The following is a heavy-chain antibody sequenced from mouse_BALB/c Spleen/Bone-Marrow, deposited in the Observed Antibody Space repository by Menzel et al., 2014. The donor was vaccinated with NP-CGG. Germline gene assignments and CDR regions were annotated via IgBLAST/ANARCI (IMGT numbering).Heavy chain of an antibody. D-gene: IGHD2-3*01. V-gene: IGHV1-87*01. J-gene: IGHJ2*01. CDR2: IYPGDGGT. CDR1: GYTFTSYW. CDR3: ARWRYYFDY. Sequence: QVQLQQPGAELARPGASVKLSCRASGYTFTSYWMQWVKRRPGQGLEWIGAIYPGDGGTRYTQKFKGKATLTADKSSSTAYMQLSSLASEDSAVYYCARWRYYFDYWGQGTTLTVSS.